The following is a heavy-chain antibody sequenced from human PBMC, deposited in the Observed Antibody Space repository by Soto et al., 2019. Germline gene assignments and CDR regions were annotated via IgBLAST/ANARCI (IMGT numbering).Heavy chain of an antibody. CDR2: FNPNSGDT. CDR3: AREASAVISLDY. CDR1: GYIFTAYS. Sequence: ASVKVSCKASGYIFTAYSMHRVRQAPGQGLEWVGWFNPNSGDTIYAQKFQGRVTLTGDTSTSTAYMELYSLTSDDTAVYYCAREASAVISLDYWGQGTLVTVSS. D-gene: IGHD6-19*01. J-gene: IGHJ4*02. V-gene: IGHV1-2*02.